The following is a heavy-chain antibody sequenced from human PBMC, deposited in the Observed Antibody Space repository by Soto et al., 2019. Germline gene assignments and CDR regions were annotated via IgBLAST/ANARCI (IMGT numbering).Heavy chain of an antibody. CDR1: GFAFSGYW. CDR3: ARATSVDAY. Sequence: EVQLVESGGDLVQPGGSLRLSCAASGFAFSGYWMSWVRQAPGKGLEGVANIKQDGSEKYYVVSVKGRFTISRDNAKNSLYLQMTSLRVEDTAVYYCARATSVDAYWGQGTLVTVSS. V-gene: IGHV3-7*01. CDR2: IKQDGSEK. D-gene: IGHD5-12*01. J-gene: IGHJ4*02.